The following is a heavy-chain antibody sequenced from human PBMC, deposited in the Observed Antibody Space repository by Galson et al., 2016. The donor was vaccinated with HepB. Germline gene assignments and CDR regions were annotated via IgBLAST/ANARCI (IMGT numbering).Heavy chain of an antibody. Sequence: SLRLSCAASGFGFNGFGMHWVRQAPGTGLQWVALISYDGSNIYYADSVKGRFTISRDNSKNALHLQMNSLRAEDTAVYYCAKEGDYSDWYFDLWGRGTLVTVSS. J-gene: IGHJ2*01. CDR2: ISYDGSNI. V-gene: IGHV3-30*18. CDR3: AKEGDYSDWYFDL. CDR1: GFGFNGFG. D-gene: IGHD2-15*01.